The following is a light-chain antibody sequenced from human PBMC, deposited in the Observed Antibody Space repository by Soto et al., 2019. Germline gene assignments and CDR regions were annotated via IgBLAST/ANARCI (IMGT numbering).Light chain of an antibody. CDR2: GAS. V-gene: IGKV3-20*01. CDR1: QSVSSR. Sequence: EIVLTQSPGTLSLSPGERATLSCRASQSVSSRLAWYQQKPGQAPRLLISGASSRATGIPDRFSGSGSGTDFTLTISRLEPEDFAVYYCQQYGSSPPYTFGQGTRLEIK. CDR3: QQYGSSPPYT. J-gene: IGKJ5*01.